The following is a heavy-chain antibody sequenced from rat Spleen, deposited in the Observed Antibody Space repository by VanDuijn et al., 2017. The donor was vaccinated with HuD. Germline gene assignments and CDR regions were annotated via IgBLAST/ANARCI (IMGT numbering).Heavy chain of an antibody. CDR1: GFTFSDYY. Sequence: EVQLVESGGGLVQPGRSLKLSCAASGFTFSDYYMAWVRQAPKKGLEWVASISYDGYTTHYRDSVKGRFAISRDTAKSTLYLQMDSLGSEDTATYYCATAGSRISRFAYWGQGTLVTVSS. CDR2: ISYDGYTT. V-gene: IGHV5-20*01. J-gene: IGHJ3*01. CDR3: ATAGSRISRFAY. D-gene: IGHD2-7*01.